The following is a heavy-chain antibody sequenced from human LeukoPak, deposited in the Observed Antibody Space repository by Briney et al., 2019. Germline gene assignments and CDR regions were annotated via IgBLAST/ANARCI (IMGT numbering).Heavy chain of an antibody. CDR2: ISGSGGST. CDR1: GFTFSSYA. D-gene: IGHD1-26*01. J-gene: IGHJ5*02. Sequence: GGSLRLSCAASGFTFSSYAMSWVRQAPGKGLEWVSAISGSGGSTYSADSVKGRFTISRDNSKNTLYLQMNSLRAEDTAVYYCAKDPEYSGSYSGSWFDPWGQGTLVTVSS. V-gene: IGHV3-23*01. CDR3: AKDPEYSGSYSGSWFDP.